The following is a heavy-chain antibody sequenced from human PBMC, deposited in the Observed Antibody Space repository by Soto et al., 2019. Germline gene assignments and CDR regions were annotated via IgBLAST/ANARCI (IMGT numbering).Heavy chain of an antibody. J-gene: IGHJ4*02. CDR3: ARDLGYCGGGSCNL. V-gene: IGHV3-48*02. CDR2: ISESDSST. Sequence: EVQLVESGGGLVQRGGSLRLSCTGSGFSFSSYSMNWVRQAPGKGLEWVSYISESDSSTDYADSVKGRFTISRDNAKNSLYLQMNSLRDEDTAVYYCARDLGYCGGGSCNLWGQGTLVTVSS. D-gene: IGHD2-15*01. CDR1: GFSFSSYS.